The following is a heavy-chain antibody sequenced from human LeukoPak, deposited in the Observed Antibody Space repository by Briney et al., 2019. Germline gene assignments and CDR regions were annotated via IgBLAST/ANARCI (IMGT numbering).Heavy chain of an antibody. J-gene: IGHJ6*03. CDR3: AKDQWEAAAGRETYYYYYYMDV. D-gene: IGHD6-13*01. CDR1: GFTFSSYG. V-gene: IGHV3-30*02. CDR2: IRYDGSNK. Sequence: GGSLRLSCAASGFTFSSYGMHWVRQAPGKGLEWGAFIRYDGSNKYYADSVKGRFTISRDNSKNTLYLQMNSLRAEDAAVYYCAKDQWEAAAGRETYYYYYYMDVWGKGTTVTVSS.